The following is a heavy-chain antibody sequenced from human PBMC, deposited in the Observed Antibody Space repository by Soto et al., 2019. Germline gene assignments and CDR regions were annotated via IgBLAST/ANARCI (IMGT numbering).Heavy chain of an antibody. D-gene: IGHD1-26*01. Sequence: QVQLQESGPGLVKPSQTLSLTCTVSGGSISSGDYYWSWIRQPPGKGLEWIGYIYYSWSTYYNPSLKSRFTISVDTSKNQFSLKLSSVTAADTAVYYCARDNGLNSEYYYYGMDVWGQGTTVTVSS. V-gene: IGHV4-30-4*01. CDR3: ARDNGLNSEYYYYGMDV. CDR1: GGSISSGDYY. J-gene: IGHJ6*02. CDR2: IYYSWST.